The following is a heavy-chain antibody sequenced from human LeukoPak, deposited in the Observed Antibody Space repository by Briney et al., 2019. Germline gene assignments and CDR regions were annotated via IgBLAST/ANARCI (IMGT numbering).Heavy chain of an antibody. CDR3: AREGAAAGTKGYYYYMDV. D-gene: IGHD6-13*01. V-gene: IGHV4-59*01. J-gene: IGHJ6*03. CDR2: IYHSGST. CDR1: GGSISSYY. Sequence: SETLSLTCTVSGGSISSYYWSWIRQPPGKGLEWIGYIYHSGSTNYNSSLKSRVTISVDTSKNQFSLKLSSVTAADTAVYYCAREGAAAGTKGYYYYMDVWGKGTTLTVSS.